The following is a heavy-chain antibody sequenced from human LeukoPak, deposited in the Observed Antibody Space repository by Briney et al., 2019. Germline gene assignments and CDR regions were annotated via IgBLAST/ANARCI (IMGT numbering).Heavy chain of an antibody. CDR2: ISGSGGSA. Sequence: GGSLRLSCAASGFTFSSYAMSWVRQAPGKGLEWVSGISGSGGSAFYADSVKGRFTISRDNSKSTLYLQMNSLRAEDTAMYYCAKSVVVLAALRDYFDYWGQGALVTVSS. J-gene: IGHJ4*02. CDR3: AKSVVVLAALRDYFDY. CDR1: GFTFSSYA. V-gene: IGHV3-23*01. D-gene: IGHD2-15*01.